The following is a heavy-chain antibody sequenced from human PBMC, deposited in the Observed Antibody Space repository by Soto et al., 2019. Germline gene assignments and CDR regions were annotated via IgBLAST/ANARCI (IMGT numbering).Heavy chain of an antibody. Sequence: ASVKVSCKASGGTFSSYAISWVRQAPGQGLEWMGEIIPIFGTANYAQKLQGRVTMTTDTSTSTAYMELRSLRSDDTAVYYCARESPPADYWGQGTLVTVSS. V-gene: IGHV1-69*05. CDR3: ARESPPADY. CDR2: IIPIFGTA. CDR1: GGTFSSYA. J-gene: IGHJ4*02.